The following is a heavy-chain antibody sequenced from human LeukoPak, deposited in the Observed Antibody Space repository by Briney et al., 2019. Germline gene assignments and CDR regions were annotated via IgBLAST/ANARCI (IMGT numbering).Heavy chain of an antibody. Sequence: PGGSLRLSCVASGFSFSDHWMNWVRQASGKGLEWVGRIRSKANSYATAYAASVKGRFTISRDDSKNTAYLQMNSLKTEDTAVYYCTLSPGGIAVAGTDYFDYWGQGTLVTVSS. V-gene: IGHV3-73*01. CDR1: GFSFSDHW. CDR3: TLSPGGIAVAGTDYFDY. CDR2: IRSKANSYAT. D-gene: IGHD6-19*01. J-gene: IGHJ4*02.